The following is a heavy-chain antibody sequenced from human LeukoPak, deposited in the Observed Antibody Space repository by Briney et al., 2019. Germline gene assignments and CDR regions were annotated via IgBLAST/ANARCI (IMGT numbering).Heavy chain of an antibody. CDR3: ARDYPPD. J-gene: IGHJ4*02. CDR1: GFTFSNSW. V-gene: IGHV3-74*01. Sequence: GSLRLSCAASGFTFSNSWMHWVRQAPGKGLVWVSRINSDGKTTSYADSVKGRFTISRDNAENTLFLQMNSPYAEDTAVYYCARDYPPDCGQGTLVTVSA. CDR2: INSDGKTT.